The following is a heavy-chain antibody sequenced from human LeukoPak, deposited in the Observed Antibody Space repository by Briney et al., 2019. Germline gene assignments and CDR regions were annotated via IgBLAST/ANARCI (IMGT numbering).Heavy chain of an antibody. CDR2: INHSGST. J-gene: IGHJ5*02. V-gene: IGHV4-34*01. D-gene: IGHD2-2*01. Sequence: PSETLSLTCAVYGGSFSGYYWSWIRQPPAKGLEWIGEINHSGSTNYNPSRKSRVTISVDTPKNQCSLNLSSVTAADTAVYYCAISSPRRYCSSTSCQNWFNPWGQGTLVTVSS. CDR1: GGSFSGYY. CDR3: AISSPRRYCSSTSCQNWFNP.